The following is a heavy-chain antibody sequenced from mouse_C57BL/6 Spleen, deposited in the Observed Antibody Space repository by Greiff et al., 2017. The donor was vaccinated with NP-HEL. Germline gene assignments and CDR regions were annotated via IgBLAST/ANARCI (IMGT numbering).Heavy chain of an antibody. CDR3: AAVEYYYAMDY. D-gene: IGHD1-1*01. J-gene: IGHJ4*01. V-gene: IGHV5-15*01. CDR2: ISNLAYSI. CDR1: GFTFSDYG. Sequence: EVKLMESGGGLVQPGGSLKLSCAASGFTFSDYGMAWVRQAPRKGPEWVAFISNLAYSIYYADTVTGRFTISRENAKNTLYLEMSSLRSEDTAMYYCAAVEYYYAMDYWGQGTSVTVSS.